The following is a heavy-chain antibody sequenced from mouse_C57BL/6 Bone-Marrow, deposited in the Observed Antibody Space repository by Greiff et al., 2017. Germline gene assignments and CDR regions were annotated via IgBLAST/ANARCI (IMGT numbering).Heavy chain of an antibody. CDR2: ISSGGSYT. Sequence: DVQLVESGGDLVKPGGSLKLSCAASGFTFSSYGMSWVRQTPDKRLEWVATISSGGSYTYYPDSVKGRFTISRDNAKNTLYLQMSSLKSEDTAMYYCADFLDYWGQGTTLTVSS. V-gene: IGHV5-6*01. CDR1: GFTFSSYG. J-gene: IGHJ2*01. CDR3: ADFLDY.